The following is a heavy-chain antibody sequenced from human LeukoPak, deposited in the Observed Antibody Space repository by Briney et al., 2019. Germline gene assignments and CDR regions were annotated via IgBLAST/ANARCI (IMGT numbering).Heavy chain of an antibody. CDR3: ARAGGWLQSPFDY. Sequence: ASVKVSCKASGYTFSDYYMHWVRQAPGLGLEWMGWINPNSGDTHYAQKFQGRVTLTRDTSISTAYMELSRLRSDDTAVYYCARAGGWLQSPFDYWGQGTLVTVSS. CDR2: INPNSGDT. V-gene: IGHV1-2*02. J-gene: IGHJ4*02. D-gene: IGHD5-24*01. CDR1: GYTFSDYY.